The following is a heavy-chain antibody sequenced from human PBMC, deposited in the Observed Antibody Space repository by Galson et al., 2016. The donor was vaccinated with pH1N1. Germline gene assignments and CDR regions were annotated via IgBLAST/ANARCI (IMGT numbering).Heavy chain of an antibody. CDR1: GFTLDNHA. Sequence: SLRLSCAASGFTLDNHAMHWVRQAPGKGLEWVAVISYDGRQKEYADYAKGRFTISRDNSKNTVSLKLNSLRSDDTAIYYCARDTKWTTWVGPFDYWGQGTLVTAAS. CDR2: ISYDGRQK. J-gene: IGHJ4*02. V-gene: IGHV3-30*14. CDR3: ARDTKWTTWVGPFDY. D-gene: IGHD2/OR15-2a*01.